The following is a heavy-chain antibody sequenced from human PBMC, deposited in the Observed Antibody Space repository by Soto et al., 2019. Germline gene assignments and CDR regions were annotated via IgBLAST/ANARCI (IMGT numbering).Heavy chain of an antibody. CDR1: GFTFSSYW. CDR3: VNFRGVITGASY. D-gene: IGHD3-10*01. CDR2: INSDGSST. V-gene: IGHV3-74*01. Sequence: GGSLRLCCAASGFTFSSYWMHWVRQAPGKGLVWVSRINSDGSSTSYADSVKGRFTISRDNAKNTLYLQMNSLRAEDTAVYYCVNFRGVITGASYWGQGTLVTVSS. J-gene: IGHJ4*02.